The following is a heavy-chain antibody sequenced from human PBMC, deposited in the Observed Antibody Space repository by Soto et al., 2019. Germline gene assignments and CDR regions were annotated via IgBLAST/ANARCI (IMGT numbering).Heavy chain of an antibody. J-gene: IGHJ4*02. CDR3: AKGRKMNSGYEYFDY. CDR1: GFTFCSYG. Sequence: PGGSLRLSCAASGFTFCSYGICLVRQAPGKGLEWVSAISGSGGSTYYADSVKGRFTISRDNSKNTLYLQVNSLRAEDTAVYYCAKGRKMNSGYEYFDYWGQGTLVTVSS. D-gene: IGHD5-12*01. V-gene: IGHV3-23*01. CDR2: ISGSGGST.